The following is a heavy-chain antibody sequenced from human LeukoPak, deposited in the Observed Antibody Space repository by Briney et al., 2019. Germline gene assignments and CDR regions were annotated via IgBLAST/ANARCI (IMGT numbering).Heavy chain of an antibody. Sequence: KTGGSLRLSCATSGFTFSTYSMNWVRQAPGTGLEWVSSISSGSDYIYYADSLKGRFTVSRDNAENSLYLQMTSLRAEDTAVYYFARESNPPNHTWFGSWGQGTLVTVSS. CDR3: ARESNPPNHTWFGS. CDR1: GFTFSTYS. CDR2: ISSGSDYI. V-gene: IGHV3-21*01. J-gene: IGHJ5*01.